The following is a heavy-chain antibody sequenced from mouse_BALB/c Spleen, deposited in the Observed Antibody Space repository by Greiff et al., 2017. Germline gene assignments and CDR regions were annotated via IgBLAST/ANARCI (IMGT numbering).Heavy chain of an antibody. CDR2: ISSGSSTI. Sequence: EVKLVESGGGLVQPGGSRKLSCAASGFTFSSFGMHWVRQAPEKGLEWVAYISSGSSTIYYADTVKGRFTISRDNPKNTLFLQMTSLRSEDTAMYYCVRGGYRYDEGFDYWGQGTTLTVSA. J-gene: IGHJ2*01. V-gene: IGHV5-17*02. D-gene: IGHD2-14*01. CDR3: VRGGYRYDEGFDY. CDR1: GFTFSSFG.